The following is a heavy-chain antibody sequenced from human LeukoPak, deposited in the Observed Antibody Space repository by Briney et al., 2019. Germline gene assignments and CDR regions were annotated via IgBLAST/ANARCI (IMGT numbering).Heavy chain of an antibody. V-gene: IGHV1-2*02. J-gene: IGHJ4*02. Sequence: ASVKVSCKASGYTFTGYYMHWVRQAPGQGLEWMGWINPNSGGTHYAQNFQGRVTMTRDTSISTAYMDLSSLRSDDTAVYYCATGGEFKVFPLAIPDDYGGKGPLVTAS. CDR2: INPNSGGT. CDR3: ATGGEFKVFPLAIPDDY. CDR1: GYTFTGYY. D-gene: IGHD3-16*01.